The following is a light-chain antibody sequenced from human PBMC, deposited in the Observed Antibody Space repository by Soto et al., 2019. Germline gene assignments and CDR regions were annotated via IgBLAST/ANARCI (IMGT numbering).Light chain of an antibody. V-gene: IGLV7-46*01. J-gene: IGLJ3*02. CDR1: TGAVTSSHY. CDR3: LLSYSGAWV. CDR2: DTS. Sequence: QAVVTQEPSLTVSPGGTVTLTCGSSTGAVTSSHYRYWFQRKRGQAPRTLIYDTSIKHSWTPARFSGSLVGGKAALTLSGAQPEDEADYYCLLSYSGAWVFGGGTKLTVL.